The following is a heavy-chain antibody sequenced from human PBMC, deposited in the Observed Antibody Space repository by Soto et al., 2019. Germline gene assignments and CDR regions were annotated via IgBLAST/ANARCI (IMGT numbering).Heavy chain of an antibody. CDR2: ISYDGSNK. V-gene: IGHV3-30*18. CDR1: GFTFSSYG. Sequence: QVQLVESGGGVVQPGRSLRLSCAASGFTFSSYGMHWVRQAPGKGREWVAVISYDGSNKYYADSVKGRFTISRDNSKKTLYLQMNSLRAEDTAVYYCAKDPKQYDYDYGMDVCGQGTTVTVSS. CDR3: AKDPKQYDYDYGMDV. J-gene: IGHJ6*02.